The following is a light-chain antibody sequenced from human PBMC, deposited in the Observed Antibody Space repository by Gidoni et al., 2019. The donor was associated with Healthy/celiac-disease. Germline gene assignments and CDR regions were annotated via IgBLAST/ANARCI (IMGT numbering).Light chain of an antibody. Sequence: ELVMPQSQATLPVSPGERATLACRAGQSVSSNLAWYQQKPGQAPRLLIYGASTRATGIPARFSGSGSGTEFTLTISSLQSEDFAVYYCQQYNNWPPYTFGQGTKLEIK. V-gene: IGKV3-15*01. CDR2: GAS. CDR3: QQYNNWPPYT. CDR1: QSVSSN. J-gene: IGKJ2*01.